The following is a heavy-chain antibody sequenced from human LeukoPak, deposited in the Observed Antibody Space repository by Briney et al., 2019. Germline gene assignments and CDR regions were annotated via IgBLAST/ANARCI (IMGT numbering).Heavy chain of an antibody. Sequence: GGSLRLSCAASGFTFSSYGMHWVRQAPGKGLEWVAFIRYDGSKKYYADSVKGRFTISRDNAKNTLYLQMNSLRAEDTAVYYCAKAAGRGRGNYYYYMDVWGKGTTVTVSS. D-gene: IGHD6-25*01. CDR1: GFTFSSYG. J-gene: IGHJ6*03. CDR2: IRYDGSKK. V-gene: IGHV3-30*02. CDR3: AKAAGRGRGNYYYYMDV.